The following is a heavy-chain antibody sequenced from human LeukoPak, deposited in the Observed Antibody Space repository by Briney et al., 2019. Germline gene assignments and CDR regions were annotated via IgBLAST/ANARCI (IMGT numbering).Heavy chain of an antibody. CDR1: GFTFSSYA. Sequence: GGSLRLSCAASGFTFSSYAMHWVRQAPGKGLEWVAVISYDGSNKYYADSVKGRFTISRDNSKNTLYLQMNSLRAEDTAVDYCAVPRSDYWGQGTLVTVSS. CDR2: ISYDGSNK. V-gene: IGHV3-30-3*01. D-gene: IGHD3-3*01. J-gene: IGHJ4*02. CDR3: AVPRSDY.